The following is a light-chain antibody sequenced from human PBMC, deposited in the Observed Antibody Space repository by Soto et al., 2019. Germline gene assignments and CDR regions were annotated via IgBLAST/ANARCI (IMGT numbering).Light chain of an antibody. CDR3: SSYTRGSTLV. CDR2: EVS. CDR1: SSEVGGYNY. J-gene: IGLJ3*02. V-gene: IGLV2-14*01. Sequence: QSALTQPASVSGSHGRSITISCTGTSSEVGGYNYVSWYQQHPDKAPKLMIYEVSNRPSGVSNRFSGSKSGNTASLTISGLQSEDEGNYYCSSYTRGSTLVFGGGTNVTVL.